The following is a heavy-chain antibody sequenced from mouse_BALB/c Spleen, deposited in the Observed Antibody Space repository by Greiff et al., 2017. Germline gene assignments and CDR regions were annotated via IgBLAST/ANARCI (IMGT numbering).Heavy chain of an antibody. CDR3: ARIYYGYTYYYAMDY. J-gene: IGHJ4*01. D-gene: IGHD2-2*01. Sequence: VQLKESGGGLVKPGGSLKLSCAASGFTFSSYAMSWVRQTPEKRLEWVASISSGGSTYYPDSVKGRFTISRDNARNILYLQMSSLRSEDTAMYYCARIYYGYTYYYAMDYWGQGTSVTVSS. CDR2: ISSGGST. CDR1: GFTFSSYA. V-gene: IGHV5-6-5*01.